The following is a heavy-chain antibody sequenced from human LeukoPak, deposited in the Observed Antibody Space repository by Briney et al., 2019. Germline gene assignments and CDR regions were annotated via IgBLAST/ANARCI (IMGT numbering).Heavy chain of an antibody. Sequence: ASVKVSCKASGYTFTSYDINWVRQATGQGLEWMGWMNPNSGNTGYAQKFQGRVTMTRNTSISTACMELSSLRSEDTAVYYCAGGRAGVAARSRSYYFDYWGQGTLVTVSS. D-gene: IGHD6-6*01. CDR2: MNPNSGNT. V-gene: IGHV1-8*01. J-gene: IGHJ4*02. CDR1: GYTFTSYD. CDR3: AGGRAGVAARSRSYYFDY.